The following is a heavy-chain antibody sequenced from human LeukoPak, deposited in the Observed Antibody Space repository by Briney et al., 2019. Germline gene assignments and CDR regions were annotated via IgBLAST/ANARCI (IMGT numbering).Heavy chain of an antibody. CDR1: GYTFTSYG. V-gene: IGHV1-18*01. D-gene: IGHD2-15*01. Sequence: ASVKVSCKASGYTFTSYGISWVRQAPGQGLEWMGWISAYNGNTNYAQKLQGRVTMTTDTSTSTAYMELRSLRSDDTAVYYCARGLVVVETSSGYFDYWGQGTLVTVSS. CDR2: ISAYNGNT. CDR3: ARGLVVVETSSGYFDY. J-gene: IGHJ4*02.